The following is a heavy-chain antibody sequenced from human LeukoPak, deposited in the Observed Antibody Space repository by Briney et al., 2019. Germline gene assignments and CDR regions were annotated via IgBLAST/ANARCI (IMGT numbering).Heavy chain of an antibody. V-gene: IGHV3-20*04. D-gene: IGHD1-26*01. CDR3: ARDQGFVVGALHAFDI. Sequence: GGSLRLSCAASGFTFDDYGMSWVRQAPGKGLEWVSGINWNGGSTGYADSVKGRFTISRDNAKNSLYLQMNSLRAEDTALYYCARDQGFVVGALHAFDIWGQGTMVTVSS. CDR1: GFTFDDYG. CDR2: INWNGGST. J-gene: IGHJ3*02.